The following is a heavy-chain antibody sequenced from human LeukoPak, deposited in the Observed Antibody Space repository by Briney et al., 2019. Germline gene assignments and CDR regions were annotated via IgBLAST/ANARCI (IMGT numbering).Heavy chain of an antibody. V-gene: IGHV4-59*01. D-gene: IGHD1-20*01. J-gene: IGHJ3*02. Sequence: SETLSLTCTVSGGAISSYYWSWIRQPPGKGRGWIGYIYYSGSTNYNPSLKSRVTISVDTSKNQFSLKLSSVTAADTAVYYCARDRYNWNDASDAFDIWGQGTMVTVSS. CDR2: IYYSGST. CDR1: GGAISSYY. CDR3: ARDRYNWNDASDAFDI.